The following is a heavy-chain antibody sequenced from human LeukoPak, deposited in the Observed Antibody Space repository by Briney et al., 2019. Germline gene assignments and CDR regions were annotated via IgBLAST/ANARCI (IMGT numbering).Heavy chain of an antibody. Sequence: SVKVSCEASGGTFSSYAISWVRQAPGQGLEWMGGIIPIFGTANYAQKFQGRVTITADKSTSTAYMELSSLRSEDTAVYYCARGSRPVYNLLTGKRYFDYWGQGTLLTVSS. CDR2: IIPIFGTA. D-gene: IGHD3-9*01. CDR3: ARGSRPVYNLLTGKRYFDY. V-gene: IGHV1-69*06. CDR1: GGTFSSYA. J-gene: IGHJ4*02.